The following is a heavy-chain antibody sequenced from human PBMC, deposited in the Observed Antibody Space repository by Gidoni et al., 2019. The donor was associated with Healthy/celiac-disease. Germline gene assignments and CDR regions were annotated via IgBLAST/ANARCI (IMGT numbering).Heavy chain of an antibody. CDR1: GGSISSGGYY. J-gene: IGHJ6*03. CDR2: IYYSGST. D-gene: IGHD2-2*01. V-gene: IGHV4-31*03. CDR3: ARESGYCSSTSCYYYMDV. Sequence: QVQLQESGPGLVKPSQTLSITCTVSGGSISSGGYYWSWIRQHPGKGLEWIGYIYYSGSTYYNPSLKSRVTISVDTSKNQFSLKLSSVTAADTAVYYCARESGYCSSTSCYYYMDVWGKGTTVTVSS.